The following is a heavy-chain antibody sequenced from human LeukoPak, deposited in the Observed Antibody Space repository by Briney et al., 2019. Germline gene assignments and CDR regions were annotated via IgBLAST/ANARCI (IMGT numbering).Heavy chain of an antibody. V-gene: IGHV4-30-4*08. CDR1: GGSISSGDYY. D-gene: IGHD3-10*01. Sequence: SETLSLTCTVSGGSISSGDYYWSWIRQPPGKGLEWIGYIYYSGSTYYNPSLKSRVTMSVDTSKNQFSLKLSSVTAADTAVYYCVRHPVVVRGVMGLGRTITPFDYWGQGTLVTVSS. CDR2: IYYSGST. J-gene: IGHJ4*02. CDR3: VRHPVVVRGVMGLGRTITPFDY.